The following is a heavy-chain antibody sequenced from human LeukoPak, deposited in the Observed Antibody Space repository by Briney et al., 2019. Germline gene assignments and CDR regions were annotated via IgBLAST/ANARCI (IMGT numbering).Heavy chain of an antibody. CDR3: ARRKLLGWFDP. Sequence: GASVKVSCKASGYIFTTYDIGWVRQATGQGVEWMGWLNPNSGNAGYAQKFQGRVTISRNTSISTAYMELSSLRSDDTAIYYCARRKLLGWFDPWGQGTLVTVSS. CDR2: LNPNSGNA. D-gene: IGHD7-27*01. J-gene: IGHJ5*02. V-gene: IGHV1-8*03. CDR1: GYIFTTYD.